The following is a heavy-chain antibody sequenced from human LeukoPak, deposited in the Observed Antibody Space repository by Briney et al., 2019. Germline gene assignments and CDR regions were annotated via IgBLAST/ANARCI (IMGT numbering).Heavy chain of an antibody. CDR3: ARASGYSGYDFDY. D-gene: IGHD5-12*01. CDR1: GFTFSSYW. J-gene: IGHJ4*02. V-gene: IGHV3-74*01. CDR2: INSDGSST. Sequence: GGSLRLSCAASGFTFSSYWMHWVRQAPGKGLEWVSRINSDGSSTSYADSVKGRFTISRDNAKNTLYLQMNSLRAEDTAVYYCARASGYSGYDFDYWGQGTLVTVSS.